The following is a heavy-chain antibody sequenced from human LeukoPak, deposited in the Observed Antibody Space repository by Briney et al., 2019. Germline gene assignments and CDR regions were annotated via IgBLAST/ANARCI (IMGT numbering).Heavy chain of an antibody. CDR2: ITGSGLST. CDR3: AKSYRNYDY. D-gene: IGHD4-11*01. J-gene: IGHJ4*02. CDR1: GFTFSSYA. V-gene: IGHV3-23*01. Sequence: GASLRLSCSASGFTFSSYAMTWVRQAPGKGLEWVSGITGSGLSTYYADSVKGRFTISRDNSKNTLYLQVNSLRVEDTAVYYCAKSYRNYDYWGQGTLVTVSS.